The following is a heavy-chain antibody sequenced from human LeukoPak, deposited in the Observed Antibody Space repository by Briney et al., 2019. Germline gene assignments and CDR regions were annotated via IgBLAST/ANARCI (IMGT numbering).Heavy chain of an antibody. CDR1: GYTFTGYY. CDR3: ARNPRYYYYMDV. V-gene: IGHV1-2*02. Sequence: VASVKVSCKASGYTFTGYYMHWVRQAPGQGLEWMGWINPNSGGTNYAQKLQGRVTMTTDTSTSTAYMELRSLRSDDTAVYYCARNPRYYYYMDVWGKGTTVTISS. J-gene: IGHJ6*03. CDR2: INPNSGGT.